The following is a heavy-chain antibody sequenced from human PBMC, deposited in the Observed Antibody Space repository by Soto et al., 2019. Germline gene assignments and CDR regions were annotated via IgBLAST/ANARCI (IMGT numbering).Heavy chain of an antibody. CDR1: GYTFTSYW. Sequence: PGESLKISCKGSGYTFTSYWIGWVRQMPGKGLEWMGIIYPADSDTRYSPSFQGQVTISADKSISTAYLQWSSLKASDTGMYYCERKYATFDNWGQGTLVPVSS. J-gene: IGHJ4*02. D-gene: IGHD2-8*01. V-gene: IGHV5-51*01. CDR2: IYPADSDT. CDR3: ERKYATFDN.